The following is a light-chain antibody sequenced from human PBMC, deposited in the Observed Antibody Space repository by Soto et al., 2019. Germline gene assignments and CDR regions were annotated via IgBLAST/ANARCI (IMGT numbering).Light chain of an antibody. CDR2: GAS. J-gene: IGKJ1*01. CDR3: QQYGSSLT. CDR1: KSVSTY. V-gene: IGKV3-20*01. Sequence: EVVLTQSPGTLSLSPGERAKISCRASKSVSTYLAWYKQNSGQAPSLLIYGASSRASGIPDRFSGSGSGTDFTLTIRRVEPEDFAVDYCQQYGSSLTVGQGTKGDIK.